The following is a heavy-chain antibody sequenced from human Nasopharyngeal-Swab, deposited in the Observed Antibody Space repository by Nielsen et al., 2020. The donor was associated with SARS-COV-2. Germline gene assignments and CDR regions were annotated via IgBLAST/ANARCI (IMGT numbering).Heavy chain of an antibody. CDR2: AEKSGFT. J-gene: IGHJ4*02. CDR1: GGSLSGYY. V-gene: IGHV4-34*01. D-gene: IGHD2-2*01. CDR3: ARTFCTTSSCSYYFDS. Sequence: SETLSLTCAVYGGSLSGYYWTWIRQPPGKGLEWIGEAEKSGFTKYNPSLKSRITISLDTSKNQLSLKVTSVTAADTAVYYCARTFCTTSSCSYYFDSWGQGNLVTVSS.